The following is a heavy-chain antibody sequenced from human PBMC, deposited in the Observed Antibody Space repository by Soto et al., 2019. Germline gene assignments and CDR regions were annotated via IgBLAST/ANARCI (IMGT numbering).Heavy chain of an antibody. J-gene: IGHJ4*02. V-gene: IGHV3-23*01. CDR1: GFTFSSYA. CDR3: AKDLQDFDWLFIYHTSFDY. CDR2: ISGSGGST. D-gene: IGHD3-9*01. Sequence: GGSLRLSCAASGFTFSSYAMSWVRQAPGKGLEWVSAISGSGGSTYYADSVKGRFTISRDNSKNTLYLQMNSLRAEDTAVYYCAKDLQDFDWLFIYHTSFDYWGQGTLVTVSS.